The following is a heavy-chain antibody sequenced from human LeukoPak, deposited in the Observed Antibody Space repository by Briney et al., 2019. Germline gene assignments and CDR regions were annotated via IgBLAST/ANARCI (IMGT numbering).Heavy chain of an antibody. D-gene: IGHD1-26*01. CDR3: ARKVGATRVDY. CDR2: IYHSGST. CDR1: CYSISSGYY. J-gene: IGHJ4*02. Sequence: SETLSLTCTVSCYSISSGYYWGWIRQPPGKGLEWSGSIYHSGSTYYNPSLKSRVTISVDTSKNQFSLKLSSVTAADTAVYYCARKVGATRVDYWGQGTLVTVSS. V-gene: IGHV4-38-2*02.